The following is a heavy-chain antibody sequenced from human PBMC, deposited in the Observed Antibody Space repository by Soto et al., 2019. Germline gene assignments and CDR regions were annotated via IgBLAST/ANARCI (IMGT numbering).Heavy chain of an antibody. Sequence: SGPTLVNPTQTLTLTCTFSGFSLSTSGVGVGWIRQHPGKALEWLALIYWDDDKRYSPSLKSRLTITKDTSKNQVVRTMTNMDPVDTASYYCAHIFDSGYDYCFDYWGQGTLVTVSS. J-gene: IGHJ4*02. CDR1: GFSLSTSGVG. CDR3: AHIFDSGYDYCFDY. CDR2: IYWDDDK. V-gene: IGHV2-5*02. D-gene: IGHD5-12*01.